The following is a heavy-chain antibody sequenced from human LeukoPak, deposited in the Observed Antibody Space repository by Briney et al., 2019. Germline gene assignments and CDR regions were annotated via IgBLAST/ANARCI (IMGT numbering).Heavy chain of an antibody. V-gene: IGHV3-33*01. CDR2: IWYDGSNK. CDR1: GFTFSSYG. Sequence: PGRSLRLSCAASGFTFSSYGMHWVRQAPGKGLEWVAVIWYDGSNKYYADSVRGRFTISRDNSKNTLYLQMNSLRAEDTAVYYCARGFDSSSGIDYWGQGTLVTVSS. D-gene: IGHD6-13*01. J-gene: IGHJ4*02. CDR3: ARGFDSSSGIDY.